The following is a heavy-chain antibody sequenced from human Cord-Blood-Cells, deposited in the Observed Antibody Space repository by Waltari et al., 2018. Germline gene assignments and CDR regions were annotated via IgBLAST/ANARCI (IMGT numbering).Heavy chain of an antibody. V-gene: IGHV1-2*02. CDR3: ARGKLGNYFDY. CDR2: INPNRGGT. CDR1: GYTFTGYY. J-gene: IGHJ4*02. D-gene: IGHD7-27*01. Sequence: QVQLVQSGAEVKKPGASVKVSCKASGYTFTGYYMHWVRQAPGQGLEWMGWINPNRGGTNYAQKFQGRVTMTRDTSISTAYMELSRLRSDDTAVYYCARGKLGNYFDYWGQGTLVTVSS.